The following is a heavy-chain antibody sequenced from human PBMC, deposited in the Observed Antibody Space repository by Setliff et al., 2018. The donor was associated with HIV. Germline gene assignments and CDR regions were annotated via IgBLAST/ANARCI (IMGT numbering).Heavy chain of an antibody. CDR3: ARFRGGSYFDAFDI. CDR2: LNPRSGGS. J-gene: IGHJ3*02. CDR1: GYTFTGYY. V-gene: IGHV1-2*02. D-gene: IGHD1-26*01. Sequence: ASVKVSCKASGYTFTGYYMHWVRQAPGQGLEWMGWLNPRSGGSDYAQRFQGRVTITADKSTSTAYMELKSLRSDDTAVYYCARFRGGSYFDAFDIWGQGTMVTVSS.